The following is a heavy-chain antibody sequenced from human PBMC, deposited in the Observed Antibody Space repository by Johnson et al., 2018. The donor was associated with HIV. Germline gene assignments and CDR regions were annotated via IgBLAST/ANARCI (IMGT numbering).Heavy chain of an antibody. CDR1: GFTFDDYA. J-gene: IGHJ3*02. Sequence: SGGGVVQPGRSLRLSCAASGFTFDDYAMHWVRQAPGKGLEWVSGISWNSGSIGYADSVKGRFTISRDNAKKSLFLQMNSLRVEDTAFYYCEREGPRITIFGVVTPSAFDIWGQGTMVTVSS. V-gene: IGHV3-9*01. CDR2: ISWNSGSI. D-gene: IGHD3-3*01. CDR3: EREGPRITIFGVVTPSAFDI.